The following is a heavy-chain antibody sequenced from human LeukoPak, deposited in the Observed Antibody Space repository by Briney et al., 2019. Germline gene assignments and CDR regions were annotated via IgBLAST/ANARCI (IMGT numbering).Heavy chain of an antibody. V-gene: IGHV4-59*01. Sequence: SETLSLTCTVSGGSITDYYWIWIRQPTGKGLEYIGYIYYNGATNYNPSLKSRVTISVDTSKNQFSLNLRSVTAADTAVYYCTRSDYSTYFNYWGPGTLVTVSS. CDR1: GGSITDYY. D-gene: IGHD2-15*01. J-gene: IGHJ4*02. CDR3: TRSDYSTYFNY. CDR2: IYYNGAT.